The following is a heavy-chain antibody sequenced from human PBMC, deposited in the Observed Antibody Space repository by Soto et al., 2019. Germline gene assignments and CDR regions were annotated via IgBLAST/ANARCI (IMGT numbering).Heavy chain of an antibody. V-gene: IGHV4-59*01. CDR3: ARDLWDEGGNWFDP. D-gene: IGHD1-26*01. Sequence: SETLSLTCTVSGGSISSYYWSWIRQPPGKGLEWIGYIYYSGSTNYNPSLKSRVTISLDTSKNQFSLKLSSVTAADTAVYYCARDLWDEGGNWFDPWGQGTLVTVSS. CDR1: GGSISSYY. CDR2: IYYSGST. J-gene: IGHJ5*02.